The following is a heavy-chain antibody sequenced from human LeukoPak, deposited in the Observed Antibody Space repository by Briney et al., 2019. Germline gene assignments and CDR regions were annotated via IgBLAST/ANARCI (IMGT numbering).Heavy chain of an antibody. CDR1: GGSISSNNW. CDR2: IYHSGNA. D-gene: IGHD3-10*01. V-gene: IGHV4-4*02. J-gene: IGHJ6*03. CDR3: ARIGGSFYFYYYMDV. Sequence: SETLSLTCTVSGGSISSNNWWSWVRQPPGKGLEWIGEIYHSGNANYNPSLKTRVTMSVDKSKNQFSLILSSVTAADTAVYYCARIGGSFYFYYYMDVWGKGTTVTVSS.